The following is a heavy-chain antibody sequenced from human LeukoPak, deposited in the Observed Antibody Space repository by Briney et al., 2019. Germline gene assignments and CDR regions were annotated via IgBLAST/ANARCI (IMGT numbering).Heavy chain of an antibody. V-gene: IGHV4-59*12. CDR1: GGSISSYY. J-gene: IGHJ4*02. Sequence: SETLSLTCTVSGGSISSYYWSWIRQPPGKGLEWIGYIYYSGSTNYNPSLKSRVTISVDTSKNQFSLKLSSVTAADTAVYYCASAPRYSSSWYDYWGQGTLVTVSS. CDR3: ASAPRYSSSWYDY. CDR2: IYYSGST. D-gene: IGHD6-13*01.